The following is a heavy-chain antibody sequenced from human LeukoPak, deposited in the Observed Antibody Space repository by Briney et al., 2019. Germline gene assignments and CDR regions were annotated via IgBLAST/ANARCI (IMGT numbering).Heavy chain of an antibody. Sequence: GESLRISCQASGYRFSNYWIGWVRQMPGKGLEWLGIIYPGDSDTRYSPSLEGQVTISVDKSISSTYLHWSSLKASDTAMYYCARRYSDLLTGYYQYFDYWGQGTPVTVSS. D-gene: IGHD3-9*01. CDR2: IYPGDSDT. CDR1: GYRFSNYW. CDR3: ARRYSDLLTGYYQYFDY. V-gene: IGHV5-51*01. J-gene: IGHJ4*02.